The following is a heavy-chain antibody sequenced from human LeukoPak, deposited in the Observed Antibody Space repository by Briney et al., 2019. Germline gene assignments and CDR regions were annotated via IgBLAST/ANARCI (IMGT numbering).Heavy chain of an antibody. D-gene: IGHD3-22*01. CDR3: ARDYYDSSGPLGIDY. CDR1: GFTFSSYG. Sequence: GGSLRLSCAASGFTFSSYGMHWVRQAPGKGLEWVAVIWYDGSNKYYADSVKGRFTISRDNSKNTLYLQMNSVRAEDTAVYYCARDYYDSSGPLGIDYWGQGTLVTVSS. V-gene: IGHV3-33*01. J-gene: IGHJ4*02. CDR2: IWYDGSNK.